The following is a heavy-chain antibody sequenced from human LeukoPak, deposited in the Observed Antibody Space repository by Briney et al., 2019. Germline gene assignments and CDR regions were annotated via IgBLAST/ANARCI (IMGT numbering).Heavy chain of an antibody. CDR2: ISGSGGST. CDR1: GLTFSSQA. V-gene: IGHV3-23*01. Sequence: GGSLRLSYAASGLTFSSQAMSWVRQAPGKGLEWVSAISGSGGSTYFAGSVKGRFTISRDNSKNTLFLQINSLRAEDTAVYYCTRGCSGGSCLFPDGMDIWGQGTTVTVSS. CDR3: TRGCSGGSCLFPDGMDI. D-gene: IGHD2-15*01. J-gene: IGHJ6*02.